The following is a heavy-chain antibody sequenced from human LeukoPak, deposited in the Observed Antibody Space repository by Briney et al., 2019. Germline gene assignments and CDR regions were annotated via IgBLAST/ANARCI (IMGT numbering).Heavy chain of an antibody. CDR2: IVPDTGGA. CDR1: GYTFTNYY. V-gene: IGHV1-2*02. Sequence: SVNVSCKTSGYTFTNYYVHWVRQAPGHALEWMGYIVPDTGGADYDQRSQRRVPMTRDKSIRKVYMELSSLRSDDTAVYYCARDRAKTFRHVVVNLDYWGQGTLVTVSS. D-gene: IGHD2-15*01. CDR3: ARDRAKTFRHVVVNLDY. J-gene: IGHJ4*02.